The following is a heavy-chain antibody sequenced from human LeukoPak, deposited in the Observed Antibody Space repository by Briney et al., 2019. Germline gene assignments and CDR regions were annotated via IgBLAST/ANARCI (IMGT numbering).Heavy chain of an antibody. J-gene: IGHJ4*02. Sequence: RPGGSLRLSCVATGITFSRYGMHWVRQAPGKGLEWVAFIWYDGSKTYYGDSVKGRFTISRDNSQNTVHLQMSSLGPGDTAVYYCARDQVQHCSAGSCYVIDKWGPGTLVAVSS. V-gene: IGHV3-30*02. CDR1: GITFSRYG. D-gene: IGHD2-15*01. CDR2: IWYDGSKT. CDR3: ARDQVQHCSAGSCYVIDK.